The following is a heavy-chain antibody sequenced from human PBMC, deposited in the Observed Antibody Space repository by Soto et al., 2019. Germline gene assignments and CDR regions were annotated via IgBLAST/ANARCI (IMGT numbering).Heavy chain of an antibody. Sequence: GALRLSCAVSGFSLGPYGVTWVRQTPGKGLEWVTGFSGGSGAIFYADSVRGRFTISRDSSTAYLQMNNLRPEDTAVYFCARWNGFGDSWGHGSLVTVSS. CDR2: FSGGSGAI. CDR3: ARWNGFGDS. J-gene: IGHJ5*01. V-gene: IGHV3-23*01. D-gene: IGHD1-1*01. CDR1: GFSLGPYG.